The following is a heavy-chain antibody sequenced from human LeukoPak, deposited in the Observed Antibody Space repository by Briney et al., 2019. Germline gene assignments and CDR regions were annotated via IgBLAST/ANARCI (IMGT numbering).Heavy chain of an antibody. CDR2: ISSSSSYI. D-gene: IGHD3-10*01. Sequence: SGGSLRLSCAASGFTFSSYSMNWVRQAPGKGLEWVSSISSSSSYIYYADSVKGRFTISRDNAKNSLYLQINSLRAEDTAVYYCATSMVRGDPYYYYGMDVWGQGTTVTVSS. CDR3: ATSMVRGDPYYYYGMDV. V-gene: IGHV3-21*01. J-gene: IGHJ6*02. CDR1: GFTFSSYS.